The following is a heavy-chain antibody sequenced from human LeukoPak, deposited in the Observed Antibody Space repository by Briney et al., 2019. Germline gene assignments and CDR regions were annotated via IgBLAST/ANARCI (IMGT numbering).Heavy chain of an antibody. J-gene: IGHJ4*02. CDR1: GGSISSSNW. V-gene: IGHV4-4*02. CDR3: ARGGSSIFGVVTTDY. Sequence: PSETLSLTCAVSGGSISSSNWWSWVRQPPGKGLEWIGEIYHSGSTNYNPSLKSRVTISVDKSKNQFSLKLSSVTAADTAVYYCARGGSSIFGVVTTDYWGQGTLVTVSS. D-gene: IGHD3-3*01. CDR2: IYHSGST.